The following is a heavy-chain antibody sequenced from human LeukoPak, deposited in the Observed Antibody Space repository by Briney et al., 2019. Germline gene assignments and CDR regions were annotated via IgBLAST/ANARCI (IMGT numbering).Heavy chain of an antibody. V-gene: IGHV4-34*01. Sequence: APETLSLTCAVYGGSFSGYYWSWIRQPPGKGLEWIGEINHSGSTNYNPSLKSRVTISVDTSKNQCSLKVSSVTAADTAVYYCARDKAGGAFDIWGQGTMVTVSS. CDR2: INHSGST. D-gene: IGHD6-13*01. J-gene: IGHJ3*02. CDR1: GGSFSGYY. CDR3: ARDKAGGAFDI.